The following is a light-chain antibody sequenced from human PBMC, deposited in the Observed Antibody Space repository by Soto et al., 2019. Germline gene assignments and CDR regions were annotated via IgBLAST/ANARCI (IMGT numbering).Light chain of an antibody. V-gene: IGLV1-36*01. CDR3: ATWDVSLNGVV. CDR2: RDD. CDR1: FSNIGDNG. J-gene: IGLJ2*01. Sequence: QSVLTQPPSVSAAPRQRVTISCSGAFSNIGDNGVNWYQQLPQKAPKLLIYRDDLLSSGVSDRFSGSKSGTSASLAISGLQSEDEAHYYCATWDVSLNGVVFGGGTQLPS.